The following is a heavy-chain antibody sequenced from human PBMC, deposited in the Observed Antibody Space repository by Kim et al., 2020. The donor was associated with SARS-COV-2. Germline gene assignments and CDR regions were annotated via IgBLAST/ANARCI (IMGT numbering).Heavy chain of an antibody. CDR3: ATGGVWGFDY. Sequence: GGSLRLSCAASGFPFSTFWMRWVRQAPGKGLEWVSSIKEDGGEKKYADSVKGRFTISRDNAENLLYLQMNRLRVEDTAVYYCATGGVWGFDYWGQGILVIVSS. V-gene: IGHV3-7*03. J-gene: IGHJ4*02. D-gene: IGHD1-26*01. CDR2: IKEDGGEK. CDR1: GFPFSTFW.